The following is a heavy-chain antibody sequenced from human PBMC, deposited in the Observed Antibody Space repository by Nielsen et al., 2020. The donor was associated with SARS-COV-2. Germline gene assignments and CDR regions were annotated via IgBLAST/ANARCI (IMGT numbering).Heavy chain of an antibody. CDR2: IIPIFGTA. D-gene: IGHD3-10*01. J-gene: IGHJ4*02. CDR3: ARYAVRARLDDY. Sequence: ASVKVSCKASGYTFIGYYIHWVRHAPGQGLEWMGGIIPIFGTANYAQKLQGRVTMTTDTSTSTAYMELRSLRSDDTAVYYCARYAVRARLDDYWGQGTLVTVSS. V-gene: IGHV1-18*04. CDR1: GYTFIGYY.